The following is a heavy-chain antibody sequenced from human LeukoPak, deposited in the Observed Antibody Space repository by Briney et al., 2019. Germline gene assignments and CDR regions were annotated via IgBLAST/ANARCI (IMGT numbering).Heavy chain of an antibody. Sequence: WVAVIWNDGSNNYYAYSMKGPFTISRDNSKKTLYLQINSLRAEDTAVYYCATGGSGWYPGDYWGQGTLVTVSS. V-gene: IGHV3-33*01. J-gene: IGHJ4*02. D-gene: IGHD6-19*01. CDR2: IWNDGSNN. CDR3: ATGGSGWYPGDY.